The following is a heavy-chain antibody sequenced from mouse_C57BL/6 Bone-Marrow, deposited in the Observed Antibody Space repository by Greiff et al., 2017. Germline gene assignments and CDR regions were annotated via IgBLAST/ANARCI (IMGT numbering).Heavy chain of an antibody. V-gene: IGHV14-4*01. D-gene: IGHD2-5*01. CDR1: GFNIKDDY. J-gene: IGHJ1*03. CDR3: TTPFYYSKGYFDV. Sequence: EVQLQQSGAELVRPGASVKLSCTASGFNIKDDYMHWVKQRTEQGLEWIGWIDPENGDTEYASKFQGKATITADTSSNTAYLQLSSLTSEDTAVYYCTTPFYYSKGYFDVWGTGTTVTVSS. CDR2: IDPENGDT.